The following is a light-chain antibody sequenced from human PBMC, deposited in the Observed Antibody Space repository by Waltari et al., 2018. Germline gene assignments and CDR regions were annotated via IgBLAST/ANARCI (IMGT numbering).Light chain of an antibody. CDR3: QQYDRYSAWT. Sequence: DIQMTQSPSPLSASVVYRVTNTCRASQSVTRYLAWYQQKPGKAPKVLIWDVSSLERGVPSRFSGSGSGTEFTLTISSLQPDDFATYYCQQYDRYSAWTFGQGTKVEIK. CDR2: DVS. CDR1: QSVTRY. J-gene: IGKJ1*01. V-gene: IGKV1-5*01.